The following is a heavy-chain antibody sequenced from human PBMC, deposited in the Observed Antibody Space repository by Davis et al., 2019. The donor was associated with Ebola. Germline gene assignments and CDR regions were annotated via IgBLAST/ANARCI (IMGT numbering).Heavy chain of an antibody. D-gene: IGHD6-19*01. J-gene: IGHJ6*04. CDR1: GFGFSGFW. Sequence: PGGSLRLSCVASGFGFSGFWMHWVRHTPEKGLVWVARIESDGSKSVYADSVKGRFTISRDNSKNTLYLQMNGLGVEDTAVYYCAKGGSGWPSDYSYGMGVWGEGTTVTVSS. CDR3: AKGGSGWPSDYSYGMGV. V-gene: IGHV3-74*01. CDR2: IESDGSKS.